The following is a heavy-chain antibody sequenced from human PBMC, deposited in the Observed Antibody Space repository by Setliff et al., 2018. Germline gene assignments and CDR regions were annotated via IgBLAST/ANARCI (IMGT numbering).Heavy chain of an antibody. CDR3: ARLYYGSRALYFDV. J-gene: IGHJ4*02. D-gene: IGHD3-10*01. V-gene: IGHV4-39*07. CDR2: IYYSGST. CDR1: GGSISSSSYY. Sequence: SETLSLTCTVSGGSISSSSYYWGWIRQPPGKGLEWIGSIYYSGSTYYNPSLESRVTISVDTSKKQFSLKLSSVTAADTAVYYCARLYYGSRALYFDVWGQGNPVTVS.